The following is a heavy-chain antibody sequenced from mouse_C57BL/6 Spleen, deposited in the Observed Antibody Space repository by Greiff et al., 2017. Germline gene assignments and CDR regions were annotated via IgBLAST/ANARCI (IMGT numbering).Heavy chain of an antibody. CDR3: TRDRYGSSYSFDY. V-gene: IGHV1-15*01. Sequence: VQLVESGAELVRPGASVTLSCEASGYTFTDYEMHWVKQTPVHGLEWIGAIDPETGGTAYNQKFKGKAILTADKSSSTAYMELRSLTSEDSAVYYCTRDRYGSSYSFDYWGQGTTLTVSS. CDR2: IDPETGGT. D-gene: IGHD1-1*01. J-gene: IGHJ2*01. CDR1: GYTFTDYE.